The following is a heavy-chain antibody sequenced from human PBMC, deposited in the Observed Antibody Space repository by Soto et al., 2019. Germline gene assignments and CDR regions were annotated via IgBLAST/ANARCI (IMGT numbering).Heavy chain of an antibody. J-gene: IGHJ4*02. CDR2: IYYSGST. Sequence: SETLSLTCTVSGGSISSYYWSWIRQPPGKGLEWIGYIYYSGSTNYNPSLKSRVTISVDTSKNQFSLELSSVTAADTAVYYCATGTVRQLAISTDYSGPGTLVNVSS. CDR1: GGSISSYY. CDR3: ATGTVRQLAISTDY. D-gene: IGHD3-9*01. V-gene: IGHV4-59*01.